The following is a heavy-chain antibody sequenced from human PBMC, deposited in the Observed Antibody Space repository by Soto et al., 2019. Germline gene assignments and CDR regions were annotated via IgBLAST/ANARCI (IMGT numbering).Heavy chain of an antibody. V-gene: IGHV3-53*01. CDR1: GFTVSSNY. Sequence: GGSLRLSCAASGFTVSSNYMSWVRQAPGKGLEWVSVIYSGGSTDYADSVKGRFTISRDNSKNTLYLQMNSLRAEDTAVYYCARGARESTVKEYYYYYGMDVWGQGTTVTVSS. CDR3: ARGARESTVKEYYYYYGMDV. D-gene: IGHD4-4*01. J-gene: IGHJ6*02. CDR2: IYSGGST.